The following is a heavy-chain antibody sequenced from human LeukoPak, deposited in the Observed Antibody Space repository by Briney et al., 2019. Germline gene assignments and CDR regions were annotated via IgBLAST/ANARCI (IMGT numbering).Heavy chain of an antibody. CDR3: AKDRIAARLPFDY. Sequence: GGSLRLSCAASGFTFSSYGMHWVRQAPGKGLEWVAFIRYDGSNKYYADSVKGRFTISRDNSKNTLYLQMNSLRAEDTAVYYCAKDRIAARLPFDYWGQGTLVTVSS. J-gene: IGHJ4*02. D-gene: IGHD6-6*01. CDR1: GFTFSSYG. CDR2: IRYDGSNK. V-gene: IGHV3-30*02.